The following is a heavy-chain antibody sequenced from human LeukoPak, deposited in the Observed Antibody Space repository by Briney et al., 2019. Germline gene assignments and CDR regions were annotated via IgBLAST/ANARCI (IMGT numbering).Heavy chain of an antibody. V-gene: IGHV1-2*02. Sequence: GASVKLSCSASGYTFTGHYMHWMRQPPGQGLEWMGWINPNSGGTNYAQKFQGRVTMTRDTSICTAYMELSRLRSDDTAVYYCSRGAHYHDSSEGYDYWGQGTLVTVSS. CDR3: SRGAHYHDSSEGYDY. D-gene: IGHD3-22*01. CDR1: GYTFTGHY. CDR2: INPNSGGT. J-gene: IGHJ4*02.